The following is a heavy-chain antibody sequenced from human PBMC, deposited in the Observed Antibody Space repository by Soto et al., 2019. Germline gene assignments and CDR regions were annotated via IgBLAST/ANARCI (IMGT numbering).Heavy chain of an antibody. CDR3: ARDLRSRGWFDP. CDR2: TYFRGSA. Sequence: SLTCDVSGVSITSHYWNWIRQSPGMGLEWIGSTYFRGSASYNPSLKSRVTISLDTSKDQLSLTLSAVTAADSAVYYCARDLRSRGWFDPWGPGILVTVSP. J-gene: IGHJ5*02. CDR1: GVSITSHY. V-gene: IGHV4-59*11.